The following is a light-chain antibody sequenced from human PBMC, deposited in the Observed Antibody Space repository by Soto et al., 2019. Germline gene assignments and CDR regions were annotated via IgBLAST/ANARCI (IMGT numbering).Light chain of an antibody. CDR1: QSVGRNY. CDR3: QQYASSPLT. CDR2: GAS. V-gene: IGKV3-20*01. J-gene: IGKJ4*01. Sequence: EIVLTQSPGTLSLSPGERATLSCRASQSVGRNYLAWYQQKPGQAPRLLIYGASSRATGIPDRFSGSGSGTDCTLNISRLEPEDFAVYYCQQYASSPLTFGGGTEVEIK.